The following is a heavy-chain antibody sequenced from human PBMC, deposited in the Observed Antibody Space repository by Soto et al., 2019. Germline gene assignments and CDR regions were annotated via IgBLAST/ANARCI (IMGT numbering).Heavy chain of an antibody. CDR1: GFTFSSYA. Sequence: EVQLLESGGGLVQPGGSLRLSCAASGFTFSSYAMSWVRQAPGKGLEWVSAISGSGGSTYYADSVKGRFTISRDNSKNTLYRHMNSVRAEDTAVYNCAKGRGYCSSTSCYVGSDYWGQGTLVTVSS. J-gene: IGHJ4*02. D-gene: IGHD2-2*01. CDR3: AKGRGYCSSTSCYVGSDY. CDR2: ISGSGGST. V-gene: IGHV3-23*01.